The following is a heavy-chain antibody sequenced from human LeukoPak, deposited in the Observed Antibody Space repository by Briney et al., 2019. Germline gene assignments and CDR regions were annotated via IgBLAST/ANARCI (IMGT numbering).Heavy chain of an antibody. CDR1: GFTFSRNW. CDR2: ISSDSSST. CDR3: ARDRGPYSRGEAGFDC. V-gene: IGHV3-74*01. Sequence: GGSLRLSCAASGFTFSRNWMHWVRQAPGKGLLWVPRISSDSSSTTYVDSVKGRFTISRDNARSTLYLQMDSLTAEDTAVYYCARDRGPYSRGEAGFDCWGQGTLVTVSS. J-gene: IGHJ4*02. D-gene: IGHD6-13*01.